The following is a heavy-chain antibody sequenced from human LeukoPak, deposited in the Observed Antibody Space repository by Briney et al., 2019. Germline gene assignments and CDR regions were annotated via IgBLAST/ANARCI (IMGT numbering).Heavy chain of an antibody. V-gene: IGHV3-11*01. Sequence: GGSLRLSCAASGFTFSDYYMSWIRQAPGKGLEWVSYISSSGSTIYYADSVKGRFTISRDNAKNSLYLQMNSLRAEDTAVYYCASTLQRWLQLSDYWGQGTLVTVSS. D-gene: IGHD5-12*01. CDR1: GFTFSDYY. J-gene: IGHJ4*02. CDR2: ISSSGSTI. CDR3: ASTLQRWLQLSDY.